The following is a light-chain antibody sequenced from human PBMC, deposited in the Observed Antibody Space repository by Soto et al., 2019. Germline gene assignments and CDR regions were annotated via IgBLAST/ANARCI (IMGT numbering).Light chain of an antibody. V-gene: IGLV2-14*01. CDR2: QVS. CDR3: SSYTSSNTVYV. Sequence: QSVLTQPASVSGSPGQSITISCTGTSSDVGGYYYVSWYQHHPGKAPKLMIYQVSNRPSGVSNRFSGSKSGNTASLTISGLQAEDEADYYCSSYTSSNTVYVFGTGTKVTVL. CDR1: SSDVGGYYY. J-gene: IGLJ1*01.